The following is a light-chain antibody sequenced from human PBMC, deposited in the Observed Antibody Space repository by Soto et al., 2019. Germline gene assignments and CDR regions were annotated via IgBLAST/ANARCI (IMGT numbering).Light chain of an antibody. CDR3: QTWGTGFWV. Sequence: QSVLTQSPSASASLGASVKLTCILSSGHSSYAIAWHQQQPEKGPRYLMRLNSDGSHSKGDGIPDRFSGSSSGAERYLTISSLQSEDEADYYCQTWGTGFWVFGGGTKLTVL. CDR2: LNSDGSH. V-gene: IGLV4-69*01. CDR1: SGHSSYA. J-gene: IGLJ3*02.